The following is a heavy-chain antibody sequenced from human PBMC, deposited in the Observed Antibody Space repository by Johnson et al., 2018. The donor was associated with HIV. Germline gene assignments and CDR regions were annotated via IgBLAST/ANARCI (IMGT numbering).Heavy chain of an antibody. V-gene: IGHV3-64*01. CDR3: ARGQLWLLDDALDI. Sequence: VQLVESGGGLVQPGGSLRLSCAASGFTFSSYAMHWVRQAPGKGLEYVSAISSDGGTTYYANSVKGRFTISRDNSKNTLYLQMNSLRAEDTAIYYCARGQLWLLDDALDIWGQGTMVTVSS. J-gene: IGHJ3*02. D-gene: IGHD5-18*01. CDR2: ISSDGGTT. CDR1: GFTFSSYA.